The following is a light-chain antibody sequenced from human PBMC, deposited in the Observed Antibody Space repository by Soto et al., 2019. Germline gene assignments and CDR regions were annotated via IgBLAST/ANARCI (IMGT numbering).Light chain of an antibody. Sequence: IVMTQSPLSLPVTPGEPASISCRSSQSLLHSNGYNYLDWYLQRPGQSPQLLIFLGSSRASGVPDRFSGSGSGTHFTLKISRVAAEDVGIFYCMRALQTPPIFGPGTEVHI. V-gene: IGKV2-28*01. J-gene: IGKJ3*01. CDR1: QSLLHSNGYNY. CDR2: LGS. CDR3: MRALQTPPI.